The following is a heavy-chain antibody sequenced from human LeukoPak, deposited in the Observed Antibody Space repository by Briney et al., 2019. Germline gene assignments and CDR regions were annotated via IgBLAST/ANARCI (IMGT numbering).Heavy chain of an antibody. CDR1: GFILDNYD. Sequence: GGPLRLSCTASGFILDNYDINWVRQPPGKGLEWVSCINWSGGSTGYADSVTSRFTISRYNAKKSRFLQMSSLRVEDTAFYYCARSYCSGGRCYFDYWSQGTLVTVSS. CDR2: INWSGGST. J-gene: IGHJ4*02. D-gene: IGHD2-15*01. V-gene: IGHV3-20*04. CDR3: ARSYCSGGRCYFDY.